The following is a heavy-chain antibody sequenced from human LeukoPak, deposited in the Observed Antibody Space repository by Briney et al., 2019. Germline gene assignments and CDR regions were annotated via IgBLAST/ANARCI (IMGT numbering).Heavy chain of an antibody. CDR3: ASIRYSGNVWGYQSH. J-gene: IGHJ4*02. D-gene: IGHD1-26*01. Sequence: PGGSLRLSCAASGFTFDDYAMHWVRQAPGKGLEWVSGISWNSGSIGYADSVKGRFTISRDNAKNSLYLQMNSLRAEDTAVYYCASIRYSGNVWGYQSHWGQGTLVTVSS. CDR2: ISWNSGSI. CDR1: GFTFDDYA. V-gene: IGHV3-9*01.